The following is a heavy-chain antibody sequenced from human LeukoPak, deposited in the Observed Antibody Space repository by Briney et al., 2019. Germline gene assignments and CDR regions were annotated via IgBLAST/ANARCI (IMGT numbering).Heavy chain of an antibody. CDR1: GFTFISYS. CDR3: ASAAGPFDN. J-gene: IGHJ4*02. CDR2: ISSSSSTI. Sequence: GGSLRLSCAASGFTFISYSMNWVRQAPGKGLEWVSYISSSSSTIYYTDSVKGRFTISRDNAKNSLYLQMNSLRAEDTAVYYCASAAGPFDNWGQGTLVSVSS. D-gene: IGHD6-13*01. V-gene: IGHV3-48*01.